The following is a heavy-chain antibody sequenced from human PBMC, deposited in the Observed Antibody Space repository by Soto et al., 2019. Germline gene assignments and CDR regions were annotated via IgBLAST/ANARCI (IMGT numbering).Heavy chain of an antibody. V-gene: IGHV3-7*01. D-gene: IGHD3-10*01. CDR1: GFTFSTYW. J-gene: IGHJ4*02. CDR2: INQDGRER. Sequence: EVQLVESGGGLVQPGGSLRLPCAASGFTFSTYWMTWVLQPPGKGLEWVARINQDGRERYDVDSVRGRFTISRDNARNSLYLQMNSVRAEDTAVYYCVCSGNFFDYWGQGTLVTVSP. CDR3: VCSGNFFDY.